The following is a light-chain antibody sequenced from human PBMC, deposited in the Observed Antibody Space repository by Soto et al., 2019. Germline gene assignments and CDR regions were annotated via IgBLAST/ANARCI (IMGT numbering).Light chain of an antibody. CDR1: WSNFGAGYD. J-gene: IGLJ1*01. CDR3: QSYDTSLGGSRV. CDR2: GNS. V-gene: IGLV1-40*01. Sequence: QSVLTQPASVSGAPGQRVTISCTGSWSNFGAGYDVHCYQQLPGAAPKLIIYGNSNRPSGVPARFSGSRSGTSAALAITGLQDEDEADYYCQSYDTSLGGSRVFGTGTKVTVL.